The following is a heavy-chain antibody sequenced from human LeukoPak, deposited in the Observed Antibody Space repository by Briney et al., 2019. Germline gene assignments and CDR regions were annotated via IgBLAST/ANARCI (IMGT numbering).Heavy chain of an antibody. D-gene: IGHD6-19*01. CDR3: ARGGVWYSSGWSDY. CDR2: INWNGGST. CDR1: GFTFDDYG. V-gene: IGHV3-20*04. Sequence: SGGSLRLSCAASGFTFDDYGMSWVRQAPGKGLEWVSAINWNGGSTGYADSVKGRYTISRDNAKNSLYLQMNSLRGEDTALYYCARGGVWYSSGWSDYWGQGTLVTVSS. J-gene: IGHJ4*02.